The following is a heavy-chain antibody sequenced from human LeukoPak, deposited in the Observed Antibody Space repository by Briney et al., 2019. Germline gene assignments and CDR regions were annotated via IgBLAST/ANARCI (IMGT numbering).Heavy chain of an antibody. CDR2: IRYDGSNK. CDR3: AKDLPRLLQYGGYYFDY. J-gene: IGHJ4*02. V-gene: IGHV3-30*02. Sequence: SGGSLRLSCAASGFTFSSYGMHWVRQAPGKGLEWVAFIRYDGSNKYYADSVKGRFTISRDNSKNTLYLQMNSLRAEDTAVYYCAKDLPRLLQYGGYYFDYWGQGTLVTVSS. D-gene: IGHD3-16*01. CDR1: GFTFSSYG.